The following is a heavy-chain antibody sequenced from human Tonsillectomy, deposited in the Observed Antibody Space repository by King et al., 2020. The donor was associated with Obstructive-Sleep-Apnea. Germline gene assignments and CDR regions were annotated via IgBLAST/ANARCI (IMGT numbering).Heavy chain of an antibody. CDR1: GYSINNYY. D-gene: IGHD3-9*01. V-gene: IGHV4-59*12. CDR2: IHSRGRT. J-gene: IGHJ6*02. CDR3: ARLPDFDWVYGMDV. Sequence: VQLQESGPGLVKPSETLSLTCTVSGYSINNYYWSWIRQPPGKGLEWIGHIHSRGRTNYNPSLKSRVTISVDTSKSQFSLKLSSVIAADTAVYFCARLPDFDWVYGMDVWGQGTTVTVSS.